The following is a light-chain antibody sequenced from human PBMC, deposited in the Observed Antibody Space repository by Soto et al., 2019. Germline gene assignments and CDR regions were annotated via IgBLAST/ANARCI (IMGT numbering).Light chain of an antibody. CDR3: QQYGSSPYT. Sequence: EIVLTQSPGTLSLSPGERAALSCRASQSISRSYLAWYQQKRGQAPRLLIYGTSNRATGIPDRFSGSGSGTDFTLTISRLEPEDFAVYFCQQYGSSPYTFVQGTKVDIK. J-gene: IGKJ2*01. CDR1: QSISRSY. V-gene: IGKV3-20*01. CDR2: GTS.